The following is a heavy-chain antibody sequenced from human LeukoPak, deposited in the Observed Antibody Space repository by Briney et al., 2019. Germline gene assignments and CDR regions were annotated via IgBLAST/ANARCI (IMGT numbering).Heavy chain of an antibody. Sequence: GASVKVSCKASGYTFTGYYMHWVRQAPGQGLEWMGRINPNSGGTNYAQKFQGRVTMTRDTSISTAYMELSRLRSDDTAAYYYARDTLSTGYSSSRYLVDYWGQGTLVTVSS. J-gene: IGHJ4*02. CDR2: INPNSGGT. CDR3: ARDTLSTGYSSSRYLVDY. V-gene: IGHV1-2*06. D-gene: IGHD6-13*01. CDR1: GYTFTGYY.